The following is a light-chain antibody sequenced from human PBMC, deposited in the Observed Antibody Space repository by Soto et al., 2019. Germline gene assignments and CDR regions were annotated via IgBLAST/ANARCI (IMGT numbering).Light chain of an antibody. J-gene: IGLJ1*01. CDR1: SSDVGGYKY. CDR3: SSYTSSGTLV. V-gene: IGLV2-14*01. CDR2: EVG. Sequence: QSALTQPASVSGSPGQSITISCTGTSSDVGGYKYVSWHQRHPGKAPKVMIYEVGNRPSGVSNRFSGSKSGNKAALTISGRQAEDEADYYCSSYTSSGTLVFGTGTKVTVL.